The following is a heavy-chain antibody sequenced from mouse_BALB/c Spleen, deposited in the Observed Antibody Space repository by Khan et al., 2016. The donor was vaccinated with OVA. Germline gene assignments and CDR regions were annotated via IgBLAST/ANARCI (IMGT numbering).Heavy chain of an antibody. Sequence: EVQLQESGPDLVKPSQSLSLTCTVTGYSITSGYSWPWIRQFPGNKLEWLGYIYFSGSINYNSALKSRISITRDTSKNQFFRQLKSVTTEDTATYYCARDGNYMDYWGQGTSVTVSS. D-gene: IGHD2-1*01. CDR1: GYSITSGYS. CDR3: ARDGNYMDY. J-gene: IGHJ4*01. V-gene: IGHV3-1*02. CDR2: IYFSGSI.